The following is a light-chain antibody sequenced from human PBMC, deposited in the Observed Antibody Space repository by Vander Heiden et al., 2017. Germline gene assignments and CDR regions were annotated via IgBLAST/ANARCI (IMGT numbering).Light chain of an antibody. CDR3: QQYDNLP. J-gene: IGKJ4*01. CDR1: QDISNY. V-gene: IGKV1-33*01. CDR2: DAS. Sequence: DIQMTQSPSSLSASVGDRVTITCQASQDISNYLNWYQQKPGKAPKLLIYDASNLETGVPSRVSGSGSGTEFTLTISSLQPEDIATYYCQQYDNLPFGGGTKVEIK.